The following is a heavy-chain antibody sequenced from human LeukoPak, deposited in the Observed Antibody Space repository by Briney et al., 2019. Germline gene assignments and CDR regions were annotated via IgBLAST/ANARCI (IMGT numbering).Heavy chain of an antibody. CDR2: IIPIFGTA. D-gene: IGHD2-2*02. J-gene: IGHJ4*02. Sequence: SVKVSCKASGGTFSSYAISWARQAPGQGLEWMGGIIPIFGTANYAQKFQGRVTITTDESTSTAYMELSSLRSEDTAVYYCASRVCSSTSCYTSGLVYWGQGTLVTVSS. V-gene: IGHV1-69*05. CDR3: ASRVCSSTSCYTSGLVY. CDR1: GGTFSSYA.